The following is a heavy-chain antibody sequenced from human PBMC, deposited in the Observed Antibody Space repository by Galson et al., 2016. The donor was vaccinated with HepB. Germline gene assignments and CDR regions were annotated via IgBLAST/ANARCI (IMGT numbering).Heavy chain of an antibody. CDR3: AKWGYNWNLDWLDP. CDR2: VSGSGGST. D-gene: IGHD1-1*01. Sequence: SLRLSCEASGFTFSTYAMTWVRQAAGKGLEWASAVSGSGGSTYCAGSVKGRFTIPRDTSKNTLYLQMNSLRAEYTAVYYCAKWGYNWNLDWLDPWGQGTLVTVSS. CDR1: GFTFSTYA. V-gene: IGHV3-23*01. J-gene: IGHJ5*02.